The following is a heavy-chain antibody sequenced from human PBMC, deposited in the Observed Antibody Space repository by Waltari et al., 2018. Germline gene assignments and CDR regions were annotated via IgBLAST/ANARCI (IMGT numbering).Heavy chain of an antibody. CDR1: GFTFSSYT. Sequence: EVQLVGSGGGLVKPGGSLRLSWAASGFTFSSYTMNWVRQAPGKGLYLVSSISGGRSYIYYADSVKGRFTISRDNAKNSLYLQMNSLRVEDTAVYYCAREWGVMVGTAGFYFDYWGQGALVTVSS. CDR3: AREWGVMVGTAGFYFDY. V-gene: IGHV3-21*01. J-gene: IGHJ4*02. D-gene: IGHD2-15*01. CDR2: ISGGRSYI.